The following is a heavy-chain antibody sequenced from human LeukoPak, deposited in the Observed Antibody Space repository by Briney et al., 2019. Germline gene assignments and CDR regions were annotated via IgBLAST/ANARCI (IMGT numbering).Heavy chain of an antibody. CDR1: GYTFTSYG. CDR2: ISAYNGNT. V-gene: IGHV1-18*01. D-gene: IGHD2-15*01. CDR3: ARVGFCSGGSCYFHYYYGMDV. Sequence: ASVKVSCKASGYTFTSYGISWVRQAHGQGLEWMGWISAYNGNTNYAQKPQGRVTMTTDTSTSTAYMELRSLRSDDTAVYYCARVGFCSGGSCYFHYYYGMDVWGQGTTVTVYS. J-gene: IGHJ6*02.